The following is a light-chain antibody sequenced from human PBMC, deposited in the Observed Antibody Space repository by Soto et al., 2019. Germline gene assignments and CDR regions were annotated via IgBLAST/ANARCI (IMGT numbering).Light chain of an antibody. CDR2: AAS. V-gene: IGKV1-8*01. CDR3: QQYYNYPRT. Sequence: AIRMTQSPSSFSASTGDRVTITCRASQGISSYLAWYQQKPGKAPNLLIYAASTLQSGVPSRFSGSGYGTDFTLTISCLQSEDFATYYCQQYYNYPRTFGQGTKVEIK. CDR1: QGISSY. J-gene: IGKJ1*01.